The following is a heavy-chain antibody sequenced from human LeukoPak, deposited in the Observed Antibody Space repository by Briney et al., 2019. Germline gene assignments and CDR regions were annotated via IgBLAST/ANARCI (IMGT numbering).Heavy chain of an antibody. Sequence: PWGSLRLSCAASGFTFSSYPMSWVRQAPGKGLEWVSYITTTNSHIYYGDSVKGRFTISRDNAKNSLYLQMNSLRAEDTAVYYCARERVTTTAFDIWGRGTMVTVSS. V-gene: IGHV3-21*01. J-gene: IGHJ3*02. D-gene: IGHD5-12*01. CDR3: ARERVTTTAFDI. CDR1: GFTFSSYP. CDR2: ITTTNSHI.